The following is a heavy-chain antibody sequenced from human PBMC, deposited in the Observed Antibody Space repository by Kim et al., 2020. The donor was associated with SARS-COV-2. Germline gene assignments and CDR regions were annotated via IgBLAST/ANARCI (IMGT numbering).Heavy chain of an antibody. D-gene: IGHD3-16*02. CDR3: AADLLYYDYVWGSYRLYAFDI. V-gene: IGHV1-58*01. Sequence: SVKVSCKASGFTFTSSAVQWVRQARGQRLEWIGWIVVGSGNTNYAQKFQERVTITRDMSTSTAYMELSSLRSEDTAVYYCAADLLYYDYVWGSYRLYAFDIWGQGTMVTVSS. J-gene: IGHJ3*02. CDR2: IVVGSGNT. CDR1: GFTFTSSA.